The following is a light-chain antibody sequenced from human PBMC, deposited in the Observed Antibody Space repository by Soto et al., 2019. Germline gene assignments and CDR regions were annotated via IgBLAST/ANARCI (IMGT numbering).Light chain of an antibody. J-gene: IGKJ2*01. V-gene: IGKV1-39*01. CDR1: QSFSNY. CDR3: QQTYSIPCT. CDR2: SAT. Sequence: DIKMTQSPSSVSASVGDRITITCRTSQSFSNYLTWYQHKPGKAPKLLIYSATVLQSGVPSRFSGSGAGTDFTLTISRLQPEDSATYYCQQTYSIPCTFGQGTKVDIK.